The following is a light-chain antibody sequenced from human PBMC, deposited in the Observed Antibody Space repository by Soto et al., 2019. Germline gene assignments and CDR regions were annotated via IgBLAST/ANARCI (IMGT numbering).Light chain of an antibody. Sequence: DFPMTQSPPTLSASVGDRVTLTCRASQSIGGWLAWYQQRPGKAPKLLIYDASTLASGVPSRFTGSGSGTHFTLTIDNLQPDDAATYCCQQHNEYATFGQGT. CDR2: DAS. CDR1: QSIGGW. CDR3: QQHNEYAT. J-gene: IGKJ2*01. V-gene: IGKV1-5*01.